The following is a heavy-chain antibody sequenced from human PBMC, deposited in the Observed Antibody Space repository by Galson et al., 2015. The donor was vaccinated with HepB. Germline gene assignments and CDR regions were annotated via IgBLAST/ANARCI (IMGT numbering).Heavy chain of an antibody. D-gene: IGHD3-22*01. CDR2: INHSGST. V-gene: IGHV4-34*01. J-gene: IGHJ6*02. CDR3: ARGATRRGYGLYYYYGMDV. CDR1: GGSFSGYY. Sequence: ETLSLTCAVYGGSFSGYYWSWIRQPPGKGLEWIGEINHSGSTNYNPSLKSRVTISVDTSKNQFSLKLSSVTAADTAVYYCARGATRRGYGLYYYYGMDVWGQGTTVTVSS.